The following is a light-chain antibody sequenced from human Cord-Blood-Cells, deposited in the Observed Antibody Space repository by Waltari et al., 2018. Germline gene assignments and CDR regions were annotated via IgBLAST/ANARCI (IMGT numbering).Light chain of an antibody. J-gene: IGKJ4*02. CDR3: QQYYSYPLT. V-gene: IGKV1-8*01. Sequence: AIRMTQSPSSFSASTGDRVTITCRARQGISSYLALYQQKPGKASKLLIYAASTLQSGVPSRFSGSGSGTDFTLTISCLQSEDFATYYCQQYYSYPLTFGGGTKVEIK. CDR1: QGISSY. CDR2: AAS.